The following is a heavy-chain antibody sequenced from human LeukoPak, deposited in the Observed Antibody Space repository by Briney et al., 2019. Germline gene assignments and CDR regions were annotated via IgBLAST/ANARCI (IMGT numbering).Heavy chain of an antibody. D-gene: IGHD3-22*01. CDR3: GRVNYYDSSGYYYLFDY. CDR2: IYYSGST. J-gene: IGHJ4*02. Sequence: SETLSLTSTVSGVSISSYYWSWIRQPPGKGLEWIGYIYYSGSTNYNPSLKRGVTISVDTSKNQFSLKLSSVTAADTDLYYCGRVNYYDSSGYYYLFDYWGQGTLVTVSS. V-gene: IGHV4-59*01. CDR1: GVSISSYY.